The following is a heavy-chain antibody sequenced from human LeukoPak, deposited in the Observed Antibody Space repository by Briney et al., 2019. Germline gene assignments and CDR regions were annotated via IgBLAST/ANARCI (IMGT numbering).Heavy chain of an antibody. V-gene: IGHV3-21*03. CDR2: ISSSSSYI. D-gene: IGHD2-8*02. CDR1: GFTFSSYS. Sequence: PGGSLRLSCAASGFTFSSYSMNWVRQAPGKGLEWVSSISSSSSYIYYADSVKGRFTISRDNAKNSLYLQMNSLKTEDTAVYYCSLRYCSGRSCPGFWGQGTLVSVSS. J-gene: IGHJ4*02. CDR3: SLRYCSGRSCPGF.